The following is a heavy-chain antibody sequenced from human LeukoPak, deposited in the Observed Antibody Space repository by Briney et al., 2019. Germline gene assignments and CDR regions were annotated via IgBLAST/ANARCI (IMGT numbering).Heavy chain of an antibody. J-gene: IGHJ4*02. Sequence: GGSLRLSCAASGFTFSDYAVSWVRQAPGKGLEWVSAISDSGGTTFYADSVRGRFTISRDSSRNTLYLQMNTLRAEDTAVYYCARYGDYGSYDYWGQGTLVTVSS. V-gene: IGHV3-23*01. D-gene: IGHD4-17*01. CDR3: ARYGDYGSYDY. CDR1: GFTFSDYA. CDR2: ISDSGGTT.